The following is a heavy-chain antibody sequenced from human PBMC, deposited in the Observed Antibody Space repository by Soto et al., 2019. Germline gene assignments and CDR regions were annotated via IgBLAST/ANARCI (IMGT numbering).Heavy chain of an antibody. D-gene: IGHD4-17*01. Sequence: QVQLVESGGGVVQPGRSLRLSCAASGFTFSSYAMHWVRQAPGKGLEWVAVISYDGSNKYYADSVKGRVTISRDNSKNTLFLQMNSLRAEDTAVYYCARVGRLHYFDYWGKGTLVTVSS. CDR3: ARVGRLHYFDY. J-gene: IGHJ4*02. V-gene: IGHV3-30-3*01. CDR1: GFTFSSYA. CDR2: ISYDGSNK.